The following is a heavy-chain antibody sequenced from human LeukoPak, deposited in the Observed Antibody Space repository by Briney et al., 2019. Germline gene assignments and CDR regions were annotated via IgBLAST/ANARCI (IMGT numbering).Heavy chain of an antibody. CDR2: IYPGDSDT. Sequence: LGESLKISCKGSGYSFTSYWIGWVRQMPGKGLEWMGIIYPGDSDTRYSPSFQGQVTISADKSISTAYLQWSSLKASDTAMYYCARLGSRYYDSSGAPYWGQGTLVTVSS. CDR3: ARLGSRYYDSSGAPY. D-gene: IGHD3-22*01. J-gene: IGHJ4*02. CDR1: GYSFTSYW. V-gene: IGHV5-51*01.